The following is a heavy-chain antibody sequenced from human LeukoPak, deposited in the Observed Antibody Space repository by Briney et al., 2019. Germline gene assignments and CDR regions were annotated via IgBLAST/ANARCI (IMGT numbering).Heavy chain of an antibody. CDR3: ARGVLLWFGDNWFDP. CDR1: GYTFTCYY. V-gene: IGHV1-46*01. Sequence: ASVKVSCKASGYTFTCYYMHWVRQAPGQGLEWMGIINPSGGSTSYAQKFQGRVTMTRDTSTSTVYMELSSLRSEDTAVYYCARGVLLWFGDNWFDPWGQGTLVTVSS. D-gene: IGHD3-10*01. J-gene: IGHJ5*02. CDR2: INPSGGST.